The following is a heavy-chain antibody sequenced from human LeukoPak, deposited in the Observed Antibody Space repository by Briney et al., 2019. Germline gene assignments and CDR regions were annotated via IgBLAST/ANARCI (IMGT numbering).Heavy chain of an antibody. CDR2: ISGSGGST. V-gene: IGHV3-23*01. D-gene: IGHD3-10*01. CDR3: AKEFGSGSYTLYYFDY. J-gene: IGHJ4*02. Sequence: GGSLRLSCAASGFTFSSSAMSWVRQAPGKGLEWVSAISGSGGSTYYADSVKGRFTISRDNSKNTLYLQMNSLRAEDTAVYYCAKEFGSGSYTLYYFDYWGQGTLVTVSS. CDR1: GFTFSSSA.